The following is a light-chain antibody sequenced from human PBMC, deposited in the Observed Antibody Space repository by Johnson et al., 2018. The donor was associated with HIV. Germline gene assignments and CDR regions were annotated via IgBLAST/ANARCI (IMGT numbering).Light chain of an antibody. CDR2: DNN. CDR1: SSNIGNNY. CDR3: RTWDSSLSAYV. V-gene: IGLV1-51*01. Sequence: QSVLTQSPSVSAAPGQKVTISCSGSSSNIGNNYVSWYQQLPGTAPKLLIYDNNKRPSGIPDRFSGSKSGTSATLCITGLQTGDEADYYCRTWDSSLSAYVIGSGTKVTGL. J-gene: IGLJ1*01.